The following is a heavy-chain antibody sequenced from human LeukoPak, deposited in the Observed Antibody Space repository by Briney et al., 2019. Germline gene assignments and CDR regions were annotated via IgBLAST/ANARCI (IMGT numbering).Heavy chain of an antibody. CDR2: IYYRGST. CDR3: ARQRRYYYDSSGYPDY. CDR1: GGSISSSSYD. V-gene: IGHV4-39*01. J-gene: IGHJ4*02. Sequence: SETLSLTCTVSGGSISSSSYDWGWIRQPPGKGLEWIGSIYYRGSTYNNPSLKIRVTISVDTSKNQFSLKLSSVTAADTAVYYSARQRRYYYDSSGYPDYWGQGTLVTVSS. D-gene: IGHD3-22*01.